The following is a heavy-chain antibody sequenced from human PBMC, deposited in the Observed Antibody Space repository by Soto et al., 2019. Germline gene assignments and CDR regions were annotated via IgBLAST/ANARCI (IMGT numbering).Heavy chain of an antibody. CDR1: GGSISSGDYY. J-gene: IGHJ6*02. D-gene: IGHD4-17*01. CDR3: AREMTTVTHYYYYGMDV. CDR2: ISSSGSTI. Sequence: LSLTCTVSGGSISSGDYYMSWIRQAPGKGLEWVSYISSSGSTIYYADSVKGRFTISRDNAKNSLYLQMNSLRAEDTAVYYCAREMTTVTHYYYYGMDVWGQGTTVTVSS. V-gene: IGHV3-11*01.